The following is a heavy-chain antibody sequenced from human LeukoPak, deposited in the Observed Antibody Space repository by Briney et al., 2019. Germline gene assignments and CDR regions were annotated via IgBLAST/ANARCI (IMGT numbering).Heavy chain of an antibody. J-gene: IGHJ5*02. CDR3: ARNYYDSSGFPAFDP. CDR2: IYPGDSDT. D-gene: IGHD3-22*01. Sequence: GESLKISCKGSGYSFTSYWIGWVRQMPGKGLGWMGIIYPGDSDTKYSPSFQGQVTISADKSISTAYLQWSSLKASDTAMYYCARNYYDSSGFPAFDPWGQGTLVTVSS. CDR1: GYSFTSYW. V-gene: IGHV5-51*01.